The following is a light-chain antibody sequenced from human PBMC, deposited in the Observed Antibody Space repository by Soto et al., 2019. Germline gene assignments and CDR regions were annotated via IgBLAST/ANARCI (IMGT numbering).Light chain of an antibody. CDR3: AAWDDSLNGPGVV. CDR1: SSNIGSNT. V-gene: IGLV1-44*01. J-gene: IGLJ2*01. CDR2: SNN. Sequence: QSVLTQPPSASGTPGQRVTISCSGSSSNIGSNTVNWYQQLPGTAPKLLIYSNNQRPSGVPDRFSGSKSGTSASLAISGLQSEDEADYYCAAWDDSLNGPGVVFGGGTKL.